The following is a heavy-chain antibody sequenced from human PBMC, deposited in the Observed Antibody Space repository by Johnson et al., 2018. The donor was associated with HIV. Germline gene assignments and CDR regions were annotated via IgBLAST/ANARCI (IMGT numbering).Heavy chain of an antibody. J-gene: IGHJ3*02. CDR3: ARGGLGFQNIHDPFDI. CDR1: GFTFSSYW. V-gene: IGHV3-7*03. D-gene: IGHD1/OR15-1a*01. CDR2: IKEDGSEE. Sequence: VQLVESGGGLVQPGGSLRLSCAASGFTFSSYWMSWVRQAPGKGLEWVATIKEDGSEEYYVDSVKGRFTMSRDNAKQTLYLQMNSLGADDTALYYCARGGLGFQNIHDPFDIWVQGTMVTVSS.